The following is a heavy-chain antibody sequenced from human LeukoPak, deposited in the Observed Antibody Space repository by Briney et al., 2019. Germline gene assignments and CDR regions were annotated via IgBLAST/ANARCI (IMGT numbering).Heavy chain of an antibody. J-gene: IGHJ4*02. CDR3: ARRVAVADNYFDY. Sequence: GGSLTLSCPASGFTFSSYNMNWVRQAPGKGLEWVSSTTSSSSYIYYADSVKGRFTISRDNAKNSLYLQMNSLRAEDTGVYYCARRVAVADNYFDYWGQGTLVTVSS. CDR2: TTSSSSYI. V-gene: IGHV3-21*01. D-gene: IGHD6-19*01. CDR1: GFTFSSYN.